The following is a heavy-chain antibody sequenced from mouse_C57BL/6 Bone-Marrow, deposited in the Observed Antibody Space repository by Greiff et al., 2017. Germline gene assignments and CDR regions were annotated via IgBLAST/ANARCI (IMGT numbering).Heavy chain of an antibody. Sequence: EVKVEESGGGLVKPGGSLKLSCAASGFTFSDYGMHWVRQAPEKGLEWVAYIRSGSSTIYYADTVTGRFTISRDNAKNTLFLHMTSLRSEDTAMYYCAREGYYRYFDVWGTGTTVTVAS. CDR1: GFTFSDYG. CDR2: IRSGSSTI. J-gene: IGHJ1*03. CDR3: AREGYYRYFDV. V-gene: IGHV5-17*01.